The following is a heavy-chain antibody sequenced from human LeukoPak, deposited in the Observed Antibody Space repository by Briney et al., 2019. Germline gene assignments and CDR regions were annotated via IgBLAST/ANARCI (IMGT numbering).Heavy chain of an antibody. CDR3: ASAVIQLWSPPLN. J-gene: IGHJ4*02. CDR2: IRYDGSDK. D-gene: IGHD5-18*01. CDR1: GFMFSSHG. Sequence: GGSLRLSCVASGFMFSSHGMHWVRQAPGEGLEWVAFIRYDGSDKFYADSVKGRFTISRDNSKNTLFLQMNSLRAEDTAVYYCASAVIQLWSPPLNWGQGTLVTVSS. V-gene: IGHV3-30*02.